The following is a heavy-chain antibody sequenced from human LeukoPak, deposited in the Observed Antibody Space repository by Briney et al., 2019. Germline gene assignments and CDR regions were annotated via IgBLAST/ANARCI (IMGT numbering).Heavy chain of an antibody. J-gene: IGHJ3*02. D-gene: IGHD2-2*01. Sequence: GGSLRLSYAASGFTFSSYWMHWVRQAPGKGLVWVSRINTDGSSTTYADSVKGRFTISRDNAKNTLYLQMNSLRAEDTAVYYCARDGGVPAAKAFDIWGQGTMVTVSS. CDR2: INTDGSST. CDR3: ARDGGVPAAKAFDI. CDR1: GFTFSSYW. V-gene: IGHV3-74*03.